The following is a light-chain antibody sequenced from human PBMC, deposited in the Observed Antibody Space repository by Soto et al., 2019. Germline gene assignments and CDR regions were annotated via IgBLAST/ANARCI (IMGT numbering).Light chain of an antibody. J-gene: IGKJ4*01. V-gene: IGKV3-20*01. Sequence: EIVLTQSPGTLSLSPGERATLSCRASQSVSSSYLAWYQQKPGQAPRLLIYGASSRATGIPDRFSGSGSGTDFTLTISRLEPEDFAVYYCQQYGGSPGLTFGGGTKVEIK. CDR3: QQYGGSPGLT. CDR2: GAS. CDR1: QSVSSSY.